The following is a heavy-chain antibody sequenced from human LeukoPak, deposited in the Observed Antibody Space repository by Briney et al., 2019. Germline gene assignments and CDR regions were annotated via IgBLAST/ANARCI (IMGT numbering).Heavy chain of an antibody. Sequence: ASVKVSCKASGYTFTSYAMHWVRQAPGQRLEWMGWINAGNGNTKYSQEFQGRVTITRDTSASTAYMELSSLRSEDMAVYYCARAAGGDLYDFWSGYYNHYYYMDVWGKGTTVTVSS. D-gene: IGHD3-3*01. V-gene: IGHV1-3*03. CDR3: ARAAGGDLYDFWSGYYNHYYYMDV. CDR1: GYTFTSYA. J-gene: IGHJ6*03. CDR2: INAGNGNT.